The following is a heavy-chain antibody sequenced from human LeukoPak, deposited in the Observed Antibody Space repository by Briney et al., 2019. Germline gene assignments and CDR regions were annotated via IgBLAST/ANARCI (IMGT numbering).Heavy chain of an antibody. J-gene: IGHJ3*02. CDR2: IYYTGST. V-gene: IGHV4-39*02. D-gene: IGHD3-22*01. CDR1: GGSISSSSHY. Sequence: SETLSLTCTVSGGSISSSSHYWGWIRQPPGKGLEWIGSIYYTGSTYYNPSLKSRVTISVDTSKNQFSLKLSSVTAADTAVYYCARDSSGYSLGYAFDIWGQGTVVTVSS. CDR3: ARDSSGYSLGYAFDI.